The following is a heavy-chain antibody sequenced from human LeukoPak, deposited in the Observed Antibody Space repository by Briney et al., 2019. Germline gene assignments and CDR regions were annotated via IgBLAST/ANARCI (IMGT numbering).Heavy chain of an antibody. V-gene: IGHV3-30*02. D-gene: IGHD6-13*01. J-gene: IGHJ4*02. CDR2: IRYDGSNK. CDR3: AKATTGYSSSWYVGIAEYYFDY. Sequence: GGSLRLSCAASGFTFSSYGMHWVRQAPGKGLEWVAFIRYDGSNKYYADSVKGRFTISRDNSKNTLYLQMNSLRAEDTAVYYCAKATTGYSSSWYVGIAEYYFDYWGQGTLVTVSS. CDR1: GFTFSSYG.